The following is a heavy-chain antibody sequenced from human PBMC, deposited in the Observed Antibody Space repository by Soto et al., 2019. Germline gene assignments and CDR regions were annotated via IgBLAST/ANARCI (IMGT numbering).Heavy chain of an antibody. D-gene: IGHD3-3*01. CDR3: ARDNILGILYGGMDV. Sequence: SETLSLTCTVSGGSISSGDYYWSWIRQPPGKGLEWIGYIYYSGSTYHNPSLKSRVTISVDTSKNQFSLKLSSVTAADTAVYYCARDNILGILYGGMDVWGQGTTVTVSS. J-gene: IGHJ6*02. CDR2: IYYSGST. CDR1: GGSISSGDYY. V-gene: IGHV4-30-4*01.